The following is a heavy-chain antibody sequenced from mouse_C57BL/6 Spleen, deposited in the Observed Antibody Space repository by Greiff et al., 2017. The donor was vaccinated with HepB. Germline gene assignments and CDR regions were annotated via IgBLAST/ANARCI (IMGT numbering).Heavy chain of an antibody. D-gene: IGHD1-1*01. V-gene: IGHV1-26*01. J-gene: IGHJ2*01. Sequence: VQLQQSGPELVKPGASVKISCKASGYTFTDYYMNWVKQSHGKSLEWIGDINPNNGGTSYNQKFKGKATLTVDKSSSTAYMELRSLTSEDSAVYYCARSGATVVATNFDYWGQGTTLTVSS. CDR3: ARSGATVVATNFDY. CDR2: INPNNGGT. CDR1: GYTFTDYY.